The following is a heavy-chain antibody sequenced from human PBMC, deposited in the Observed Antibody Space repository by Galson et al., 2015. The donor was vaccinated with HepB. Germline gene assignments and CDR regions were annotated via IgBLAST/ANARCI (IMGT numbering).Heavy chain of an antibody. CDR2: IYYSGST. CDR1: GGSISSYY. Sequence: SETLSLTCTVSGGSISSYYWSWIRQPPGKGLEWIGYIYYSGSTNYNPSLKSRVTISVDTSKNQFSLKLSSVTAADTAVYYCARERGDRGYDYDFVYWVQGTLVTASS. J-gene: IGHJ4*02. D-gene: IGHD5-12*01. V-gene: IGHV4-59*01. CDR3: ARERGDRGYDYDFVY.